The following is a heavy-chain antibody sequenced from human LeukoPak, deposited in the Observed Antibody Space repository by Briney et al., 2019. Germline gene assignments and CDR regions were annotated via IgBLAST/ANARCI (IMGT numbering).Heavy chain of an antibody. J-gene: IGHJ4*02. V-gene: IGHV3-30*02. Sequence: GGSLRLSCAASGFNFRDYGMHWVRRTPGKGLEWVAFIRSDGSDKYYADSVKGRFTISRDTSRNTLYLQMNSLRAEDTAVYYCARDYDGDPVDYWGQGTLVTVSS. D-gene: IGHD4-17*01. CDR2: IRSDGSDK. CDR3: ARDYDGDPVDY. CDR1: GFNFRDYG.